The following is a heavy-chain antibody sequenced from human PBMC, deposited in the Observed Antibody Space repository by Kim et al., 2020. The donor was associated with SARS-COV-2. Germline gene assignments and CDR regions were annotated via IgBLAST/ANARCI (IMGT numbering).Heavy chain of an antibody. J-gene: IGHJ4*02. CDR3: ARDPVGDSSGYGGDY. V-gene: IGHV3-21*01. CDR2: ISSSSSYI. D-gene: IGHD3-22*01. CDR1: GFTFSSYS. Sequence: GGSLRLSCAASGFTFSSYSMNWVRQAPGKGLEWVSSISSSSSYIYYADSVKGRFTISRDNAKNSLYLQMNSLRAEDTAVYYCARDPVGDSSGYGGDYWGQGTLVTVSS.